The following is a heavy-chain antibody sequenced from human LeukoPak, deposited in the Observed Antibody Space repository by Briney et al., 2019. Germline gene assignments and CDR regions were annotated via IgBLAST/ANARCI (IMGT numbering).Heavy chain of an antibody. CDR1: GFTFSSYS. Sequence: PGGSLRLSCAASGFTFSSYSMNWVRQAPGKGLEWVSSISSSSSYIYYADSVKGRFTISRDNAKNSLYLQMNSLRAEDTAVYYCARDYGSGSYLGHFQHWGQGTLVTVSS. CDR2: ISSSSSYI. D-gene: IGHD3-10*01. J-gene: IGHJ1*01. CDR3: ARDYGSGSYLGHFQH. V-gene: IGHV3-21*01.